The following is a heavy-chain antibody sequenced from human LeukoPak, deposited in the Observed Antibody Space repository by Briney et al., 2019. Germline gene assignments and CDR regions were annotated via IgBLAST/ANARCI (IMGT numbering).Heavy chain of an antibody. J-gene: IGHJ4*02. CDR1: GFTFSTYA. Sequence: GGSLRLSCAASGFTFSTYAMNWVRQAPGKGLEWVSYITNNGSTIYYADSVKGRFTISRDKAENSLYLQMNSLRAEDTAIYYCARGYCSSTSCYFDYWGQGTLVTVSS. V-gene: IGHV3-48*03. CDR2: ITNNGSTI. D-gene: IGHD2-2*01. CDR3: ARGYCSSTSCYFDY.